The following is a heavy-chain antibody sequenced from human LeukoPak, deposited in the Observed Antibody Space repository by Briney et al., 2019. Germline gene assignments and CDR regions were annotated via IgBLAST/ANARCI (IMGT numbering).Heavy chain of an antibody. CDR1: GFTFCSCG. CDR2: ISYDGNNK. D-gene: IGHD5-24*01. Sequence: GRSLSLSCAASGFTFCSCGMHWVRQAPGKGLEWVAVISYDGNNKYYADSVKGRFTISRGNTKNALYLQVNSLRAEDTAVYYCARGRWLQPFDYWGQGTLVTVSS. J-gene: IGHJ4*02. CDR3: ARGRWLQPFDY. V-gene: IGHV3-30*03.